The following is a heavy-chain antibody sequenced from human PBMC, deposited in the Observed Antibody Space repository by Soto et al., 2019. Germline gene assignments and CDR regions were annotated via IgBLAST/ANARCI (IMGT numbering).Heavy chain of an antibody. CDR1: GYTFTGYY. CDR3: ARGQESSWLFDY. D-gene: IGHD6-13*01. Sequence: QVQLVQSGAEVKKPGASVKVSCKASGYTFTGYYMHWVRQATGQGLEWMGWINPTSGGTNYAQKFQGWVTMTRDTSISTAYMERSRLRSDDTAVYYCARGQESSWLFDYWGQGTLVTVSS. V-gene: IGHV1-2*04. CDR2: INPTSGGT. J-gene: IGHJ4*02.